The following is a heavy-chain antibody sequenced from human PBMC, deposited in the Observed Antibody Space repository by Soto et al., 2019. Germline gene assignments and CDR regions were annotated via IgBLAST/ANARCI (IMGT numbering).Heavy chain of an antibody. D-gene: IGHD5-12*01. CDR2: IYYAGST. Sequence: QVRLQESGPVLVKPSETLSLTCTVSGGSMMSYYWSWIRHPPWRGLEWIGFIYYAGSTKYNPSLNSRVTISVDTSKNQFSLTVTSVTAADTAVYYCARRIAATETFDYWGQGTLVTVSS. CDR1: GGSMMSYY. V-gene: IGHV4-59*08. CDR3: ARRIAATETFDY. J-gene: IGHJ4*02.